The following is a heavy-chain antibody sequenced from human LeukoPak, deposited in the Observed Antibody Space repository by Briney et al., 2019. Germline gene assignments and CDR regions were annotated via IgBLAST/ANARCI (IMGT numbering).Heavy chain of an antibody. D-gene: IGHD5-12*01. CDR1: GFTFNSYA. J-gene: IGHJ4*02. V-gene: IGHV3-23*01. CDR2: ISGISLSM. CDR3: AKTYDSGSYDFDY. Sequence: GGSLRLSCAASGFTFNSYAMNWVRQAPGRGLEWVSFISGISLSMYYADSVKGRFTISRDNSKNTLYLQMNSLRAEDTAAYYCAKTYDSGSYDFDYWGQGTLVTVSS.